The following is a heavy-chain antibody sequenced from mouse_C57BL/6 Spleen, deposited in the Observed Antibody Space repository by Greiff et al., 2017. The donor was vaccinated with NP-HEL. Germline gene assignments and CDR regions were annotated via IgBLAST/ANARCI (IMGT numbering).Heavy chain of an antibody. V-gene: IGHV5-17*01. D-gene: IGHD6-1*01. CDR2: ISSGSSTI. J-gene: IGHJ3*01. CDR1: GFTFSDYG. CDR3: ARSQPLFAY. Sequence: EVQGVESGGGLVKPGGSLKLSCAASGFTFSDYGMHWVRQAPEKGLEWVAYISSGSSTIYYADTVKGRFTISRDNAKNTLFLQMTSLRSEDTAMYYCARSQPLFAYWGQGTLVTVSA.